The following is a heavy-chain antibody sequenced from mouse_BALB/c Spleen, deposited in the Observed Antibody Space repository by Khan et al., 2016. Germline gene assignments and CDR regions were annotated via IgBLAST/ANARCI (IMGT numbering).Heavy chain of an antibody. CDR1: GYTFTSYV. CDR2: INPYNDGT. J-gene: IGHJ3*01. Sequence: VQLKQSGPDLVKPGASVKMSCKASGYTFTSYVMHWVKQKPGQGLEWIGYINPYNDGTKYNEKFKGKATLTSDKSSSTAYMEVSSLTSEDSAFYYGARLDKYQPWFAYWGQGTLVTVSA. V-gene: IGHV1S136*01. D-gene: IGHD2-10*02. CDR3: ARLDKYQPWFAY.